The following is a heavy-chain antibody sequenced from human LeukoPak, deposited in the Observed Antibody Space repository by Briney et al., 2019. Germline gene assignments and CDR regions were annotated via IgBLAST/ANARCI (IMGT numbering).Heavy chain of an antibody. J-gene: IGHJ4*02. CDR3: AGAHYSSGWYVGRGYYFDY. D-gene: IGHD6-19*01. CDR2: IYSGGST. CDR1: GFTVSSNY. V-gene: IGHV3-66*02. Sequence: GGSLRLSCAASGFTVSSNYMSWVRQAPGKGLEWVSVIYSGGSTYYADSVKGRFTISRDNSKNTLYLQVNSLRAEDTAVYYCAGAHYSSGWYVGRGYYFDYWGQGTLVTVSS.